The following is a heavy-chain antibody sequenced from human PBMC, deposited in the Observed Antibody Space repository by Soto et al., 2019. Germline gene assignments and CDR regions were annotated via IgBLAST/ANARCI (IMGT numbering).Heavy chain of an antibody. V-gene: IGHV4-34*01. D-gene: IGHD1-26*01. Sequence: SETLSLTCAVYGGSFSGYYWSWIRQPPGKGLEWIGEINHSGSTNYNPSLKSRVTISVDTSKNQFSLKLSSVTAADTAVYYCARGPVGAIEPKGYYYGMDVWGQGTTVTVSS. CDR1: GGSFSGYY. CDR3: ARGPVGAIEPKGYYYGMDV. CDR2: INHSGST. J-gene: IGHJ6*02.